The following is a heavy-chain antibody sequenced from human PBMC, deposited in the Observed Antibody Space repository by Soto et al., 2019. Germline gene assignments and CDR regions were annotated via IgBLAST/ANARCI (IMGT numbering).Heavy chain of an antibody. CDR3: ARAQSPSSGWPGMDV. D-gene: IGHD6-19*01. J-gene: IGHJ6*02. CDR2: INPNSGGT. V-gene: IGHV1-2*02. Sequence: GXSAKLFCKGGVYTFTDYYMNWVRQATGQGLEWMGWINPNSGGTNYAQKFQGRVTMTRDTSISTAYMELNRLRSDDTAVYYCARAQSPSSGWPGMDVSGQGTTVTVSS. CDR1: VYTFTDYY.